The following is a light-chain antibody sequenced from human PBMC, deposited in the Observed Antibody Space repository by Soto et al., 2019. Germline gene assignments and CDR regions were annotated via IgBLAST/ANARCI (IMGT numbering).Light chain of an antibody. CDR1: QSVVNYQ. V-gene: IGKV3-20*01. Sequence: EVVLTQSPGTLSLSPGERATLSCRTSQSVVNYQLAWYRQKPGQAPRLLIYNTFHRATGIPDRLSGTESETDFTLTISRPEPQDFAVYHCQQYGALPPTFGQGTRVEIK. J-gene: IGKJ1*01. CDR2: NTF. CDR3: QQYGALPPT.